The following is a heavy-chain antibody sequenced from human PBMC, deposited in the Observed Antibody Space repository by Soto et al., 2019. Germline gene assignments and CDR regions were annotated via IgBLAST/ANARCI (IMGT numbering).Heavy chain of an antibody. J-gene: IGHJ3*02. V-gene: IGHV3-72*01. CDR1: GFTFSDHY. Sequence: EVQVVESGGGLVQPGGSLRLSCAASGFTFSDHYMDWVRQAPGKGLEWVARSRNKANSYTTEYAAPVKGRVTISRDDSQNYQCLQMTSLKTEDTAVYYWARGIAVAAGAFEIWGKGTMVTVSS. D-gene: IGHD6-19*01. CDR2: SRNKANSYTT. CDR3: ARGIAVAAGAFEI.